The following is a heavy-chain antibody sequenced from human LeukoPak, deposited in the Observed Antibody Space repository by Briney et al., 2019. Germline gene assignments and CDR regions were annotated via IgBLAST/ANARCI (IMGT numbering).Heavy chain of an antibody. J-gene: IGHJ4*02. V-gene: IGHV3-48*03. D-gene: IGHD5-12*01. CDR1: GFTFSSYE. CDR2: ISSSGSTI. Sequence: PGGSLRLSCAASGFTFSSYEMNWVRQAPGKGLEWVSYISSSGSTIYYADSVKGRFTISRDNAKNSLYLQMNSLRAEDTALYYCARGHMVATRYWGQGTLVTVSS. CDR3: ARGHMVATRY.